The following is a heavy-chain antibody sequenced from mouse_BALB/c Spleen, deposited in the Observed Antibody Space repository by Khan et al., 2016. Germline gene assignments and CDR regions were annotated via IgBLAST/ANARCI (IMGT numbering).Heavy chain of an antibody. J-gene: IGHJ4*01. Sequence: QIQLVQSGPELKKPGETVKISCKASGYYFTNYGMNWVKQAPGKGLKWMGWINTYSGESTYADDFKGRFAFSMETSVSIAYLQSNNLKNEDMSTXFCARRRQLDLYYARDYWGQGTSVTVFS. D-gene: IGHD6-1*01. V-gene: IGHV9-1*02. CDR1: GYYFTNYG. CDR2: INTYSGES. CDR3: ARRRQLDLYYARDY.